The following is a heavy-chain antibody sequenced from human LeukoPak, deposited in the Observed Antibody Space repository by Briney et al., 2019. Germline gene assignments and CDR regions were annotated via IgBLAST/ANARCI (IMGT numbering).Heavy chain of an antibody. J-gene: IGHJ5*02. CDR3: ARGRYCSSTSCYTWFDP. CDR2: INPNSGGT. V-gene: IGHV1-2*02. Sequence: GASVKVSCEASGYTFTGYYMHWVRQAPGQGLEWMGWINPNSGGTNYAQKFQGRVTMTRNTSISTAYMELSSLRSEDTAVYYCARGRYCSSTSCYTWFDPWGQGTLVTVSS. D-gene: IGHD2-2*02. CDR1: GYTFTGYY.